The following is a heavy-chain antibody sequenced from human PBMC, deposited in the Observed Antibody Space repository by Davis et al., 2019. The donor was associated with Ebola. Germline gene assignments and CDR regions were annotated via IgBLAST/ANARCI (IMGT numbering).Heavy chain of an antibody. V-gene: IGHV3-23*01. CDR3: AKTSWYFDY. D-gene: IGHD6-13*01. J-gene: IGHJ4*02. CDR1: GFTFGSNS. Sequence: GGSLRLSCAASGFTFGSNSMNWVRQAPGKGLEWVSAVSDSGGSTYYADSVKGRFTVSRDNSKNTLYLQMNSLRAEDTAVYYCAKTSWYFDYWGQGTLVTVSS. CDR2: VSDSGGST.